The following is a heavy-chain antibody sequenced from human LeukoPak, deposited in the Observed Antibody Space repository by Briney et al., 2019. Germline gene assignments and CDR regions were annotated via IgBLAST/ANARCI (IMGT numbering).Heavy chain of an antibody. D-gene: IGHD6-13*01. J-gene: IGHJ4*02. CDR3: AREVVIAAAGTEDY. Sequence: SETLSLTCTVSGGSISSYYWSWIRQPPGKGLEWIGYIYYSGSTNYNPSLKSRVTISVDTSKNQFSLKLSSVTAADTAVYYCAREVVIAAAGTEDYWGQGTLVTVSS. CDR2: IYYSGST. CDR1: GGSISSYY. V-gene: IGHV4-59*01.